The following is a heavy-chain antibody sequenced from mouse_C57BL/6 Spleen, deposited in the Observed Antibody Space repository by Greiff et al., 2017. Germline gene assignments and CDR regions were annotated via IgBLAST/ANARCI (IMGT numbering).Heavy chain of an antibody. J-gene: IGHJ3*01. Sequence: QVHVKQSGAELARPGASVKLSCKASGYTFTSYGISWVKQRTGQGLEWIGEIYPRSGNTYYNEKFKGKATLTADKSSSTAYMELRSLTSEDSAVYFCARPANWDRPWFAYWGQGTLVTVSA. D-gene: IGHD4-1*01. CDR3: ARPANWDRPWFAY. V-gene: IGHV1-81*01. CDR2: IYPRSGNT. CDR1: GYTFTSYG.